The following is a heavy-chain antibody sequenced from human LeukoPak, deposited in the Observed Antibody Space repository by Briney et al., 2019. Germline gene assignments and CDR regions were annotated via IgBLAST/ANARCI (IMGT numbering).Heavy chain of an antibody. Sequence: ASVKVSCKASGGTFSSYAISWVRQAPGQGLEWMGMIYPRDGSTSYAQKFQGRVTVTRNTSTSTVHMELSGLRSEDTAVYYCARDQEGFDYWGQGTLVTVSS. CDR2: IYPRDGST. J-gene: IGHJ4*02. CDR1: GGTFSSYA. V-gene: IGHV1-46*01. CDR3: ARDQEGFDY.